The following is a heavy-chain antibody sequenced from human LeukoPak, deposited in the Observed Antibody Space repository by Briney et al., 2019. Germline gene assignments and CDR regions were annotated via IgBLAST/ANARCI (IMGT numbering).Heavy chain of an antibody. CDR1: GGSISSSSYY. CDR3: GRRGSGLNWFDP. J-gene: IGHJ5*02. D-gene: IGHD6-19*01. V-gene: IGHV4-39*01. Sequence: SETLSLTCTVSGGSISSSSYYWGWIRQPPGKGLEWIGSIYYSGSTYYNPSLKSRVTISVDTSKNQFSLKLTSVTAADTAVYYCGRRGSGLNWFDPWGQGTLVTVSS. CDR2: IYYSGST.